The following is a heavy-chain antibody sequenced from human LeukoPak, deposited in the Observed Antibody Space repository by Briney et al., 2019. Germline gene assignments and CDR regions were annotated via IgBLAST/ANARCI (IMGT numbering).Heavy chain of an antibody. CDR3: AVTMVRGGPTYYYYYGMDV. Sequence: GGSLRLSCAASGFSFSGYVMSWVRQAPGKGLEWVAFIRYDGSNKYYADSVKGRFTISRDNSKNTLYLQMNSLRAEDTAVYYCAVTMVRGGPTYYYYYGMDVWGQGTTVTVSS. CDR2: IRYDGSNK. CDR1: GFSFSGYV. V-gene: IGHV3-30*02. J-gene: IGHJ6*02. D-gene: IGHD3-10*01.